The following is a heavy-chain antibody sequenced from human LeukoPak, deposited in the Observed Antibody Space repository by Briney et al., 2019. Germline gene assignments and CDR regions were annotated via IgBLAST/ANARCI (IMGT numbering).Heavy chain of an antibody. CDR2: IWYGGSNK. CDR1: GFTFSSYG. J-gene: IGHJ5*02. V-gene: IGHV3-30*02. Sequence: GGSLRLSCAASGFTFSSYGMHWVRQAPGKGLEWVAVIWYGGSNKYYADSVKGRFTISRDNSKNTLYLQMNSLRAEDTAVYYCAKDSSTEYHWGQGTLVTVSS. CDR3: AKDSSTEYH.